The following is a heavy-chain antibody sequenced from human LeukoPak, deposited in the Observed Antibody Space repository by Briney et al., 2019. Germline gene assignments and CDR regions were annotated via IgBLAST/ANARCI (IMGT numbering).Heavy chain of an antibody. Sequence: GGSLRLSCAASGFTFSSYGMHWVRQAPGKGLEWVAVIWYDGSNKYYAESVKGRFTISRDNSKNTLYLQLNSLRPDDTAVYYCARDQLAYSGYDTLFDYWGQGTLVTVSS. CDR1: GFTFSSYG. D-gene: IGHD5-12*01. V-gene: IGHV3-33*01. CDR2: IWYDGSNK. J-gene: IGHJ4*02. CDR3: ARDQLAYSGYDTLFDY.